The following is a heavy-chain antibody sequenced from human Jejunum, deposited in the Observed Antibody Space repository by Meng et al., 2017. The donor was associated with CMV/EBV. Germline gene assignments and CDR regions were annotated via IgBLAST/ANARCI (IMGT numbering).Heavy chain of an antibody. CDR2: ITSSGYYI. Sequence: TLSNYGMKWVRQAPGKGLEWVSSITSSGYYIYYTDSVKGRFTLSRDDAKNSLYLQMSSLRAEDTAVYYCVRQMSYYDRSGRDVAFDIWGQGTMVTVSS. CDR3: VRQMSYYDRSGRDVAFDI. CDR1: TLSNYG. D-gene: IGHD3-22*01. V-gene: IGHV3-21*01. J-gene: IGHJ3*02.